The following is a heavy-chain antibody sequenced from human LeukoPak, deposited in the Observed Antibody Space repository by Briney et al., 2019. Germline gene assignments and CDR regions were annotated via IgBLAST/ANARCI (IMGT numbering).Heavy chain of an antibody. CDR3: ARGIDYYDFWSGIDY. D-gene: IGHD3-3*01. J-gene: IGHJ4*02. CDR1: GGSFSGYY. CDR2: INHSGST. Sequence: PSETLSLTCAVYGGSFSGYYWSWIRQPPGKGLEWIGEINHSGSTNYNPSLKSRVTISVDTSKNQFSPKLSSVTAADTAVYYCARGIDYYDFWSGIDYWGQGTLVTVSS. V-gene: IGHV4-34*01.